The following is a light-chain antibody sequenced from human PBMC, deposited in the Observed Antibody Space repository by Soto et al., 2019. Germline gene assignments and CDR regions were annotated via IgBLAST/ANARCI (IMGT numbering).Light chain of an antibody. Sequence: QSALTQPPSASGSAGQSVTISCAGTSSDVGGYNYASWYQQYPGKVPKLMIYAVSERPSGVPDRFSGSKSGNTAFLTVSGLQAEDDADYYCLSYADTAYVFGTGTKVTVL. CDR3: LSYADTAYV. CDR2: AVS. V-gene: IGLV2-8*01. CDR1: SSDVGGYNY. J-gene: IGLJ1*01.